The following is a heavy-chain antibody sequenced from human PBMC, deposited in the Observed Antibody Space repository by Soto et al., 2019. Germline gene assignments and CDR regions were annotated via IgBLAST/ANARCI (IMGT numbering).Heavy chain of an antibody. J-gene: IGHJ4*02. CDR1: GYTFTNYG. CDR3: ARGEYYSSSYYFDY. D-gene: IGHD6-6*01. CDR2: ISTYNGNT. Sequence: ASVKVSCKASGYTFTNYGFTWVRQAPGQGLEWLGWISTYNGNTKYAQKVQGRLTMTTDTSTSTANMELASLRSEDTAVYYCARGEYYSSSYYFDYWGQGTLVTVS. V-gene: IGHV1-18*01.